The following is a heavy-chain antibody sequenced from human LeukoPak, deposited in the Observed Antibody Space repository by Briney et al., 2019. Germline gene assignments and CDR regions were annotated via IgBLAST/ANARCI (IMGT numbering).Heavy chain of an antibody. CDR2: IGSSSSYI. Sequence: GGSLRLSCAASGFTFSSYSMNWVRQAPGKGLEWVSSIGSSSSYIYYADSVKGRFTISRDNAKNSLYLQMNSLRAEDTAVYYCARDLSVHIRFGELPYFDYWGQGTLVTVSS. J-gene: IGHJ4*02. D-gene: IGHD3-10*01. CDR3: ARDLSVHIRFGELPYFDY. V-gene: IGHV3-21*01. CDR1: GFTFSSYS.